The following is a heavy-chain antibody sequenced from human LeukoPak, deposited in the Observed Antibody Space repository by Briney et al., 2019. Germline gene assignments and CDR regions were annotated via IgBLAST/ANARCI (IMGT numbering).Heavy chain of an antibody. CDR1: GGSISSYY. V-gene: IGHV4-59*12. CDR2: IYYSGST. D-gene: IGHD6-13*01. CDR3: AKSRIAAAARGYWFDP. Sequence: KSSETLSLTCTVSGGSISSYYWSWIRQPPGKGLEWIGYIYYSGSTNYNPSLKSRVTISVDTSKNQFSLKLSSVTAADTAVYYCAKSRIAAAARGYWFDPWGQGTLVTVSS. J-gene: IGHJ5*02.